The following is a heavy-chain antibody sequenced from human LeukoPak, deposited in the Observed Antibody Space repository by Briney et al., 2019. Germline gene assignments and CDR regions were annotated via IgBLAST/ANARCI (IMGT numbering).Heavy chain of an antibody. V-gene: IGHV3-33*01. CDR1: GFTFSSYG. CDR2: IWYDGSNK. Sequence: HPGGSLRLTCAASGFTFSSYGMHWVRQAPGKGLEWVAVIWYDGSNKYYADSVKGRFTISRDNSKNTPYLQMNSLRAEDTAVYYCARESCSSTSCSGIMDVWGQGTTVTVSS. D-gene: IGHD2-2*01. CDR3: ARESCSSTSCSGIMDV. J-gene: IGHJ6*02.